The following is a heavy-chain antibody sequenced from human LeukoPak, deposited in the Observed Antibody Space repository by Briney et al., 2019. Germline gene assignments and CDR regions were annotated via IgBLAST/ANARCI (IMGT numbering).Heavy chain of an antibody. CDR2: ISYDGSNK. V-gene: IGHV3-30*04. J-gene: IGHJ3*02. D-gene: IGHD6-13*01. CDR3: VAAAAFDI. CDR1: GFTFSSYA. Sequence: GGSLRLSCAASGFTFSSYAMHWVRQAPGKGLEWVAVISYDGSNKHYADSVKGRFTISRDNSKNTLYLQMNSLRAEDTAVYYCVAAAAFDIWGQGTMVTVSS.